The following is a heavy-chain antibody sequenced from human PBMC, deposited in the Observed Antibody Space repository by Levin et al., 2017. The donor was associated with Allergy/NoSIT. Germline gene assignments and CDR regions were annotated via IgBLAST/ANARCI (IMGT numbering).Heavy chain of an antibody. CDR3: ARHREVLLWFRELFFDY. V-gene: IGHV4-39*01. CDR2: IYYSGST. CDR1: GGSISSSSYY. D-gene: IGHD3-10*01. Sequence: SETLSLTCTVSGGSISSSSYYWGWIRQPPGKGLEWIGSIYYSGSTYYNPSLKSRVTISVDTSKNQFSLKLSSVTAADTAVYYCARHREVLLWFRELFFDYWGQGTLVTVSS. J-gene: IGHJ4*02.